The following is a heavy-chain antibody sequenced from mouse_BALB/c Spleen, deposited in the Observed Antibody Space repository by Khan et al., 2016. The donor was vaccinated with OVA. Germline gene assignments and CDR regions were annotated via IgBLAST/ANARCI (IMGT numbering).Heavy chain of an antibody. V-gene: IGHV5-6*01. J-gene: IGHJ3*01. D-gene: IGHD1-1*01. CDR3: ARLAYYYDSEGFAY. Sequence: EVELVESGGDLVEPGGSLKLSCVASGFTFSTYGMSWVRQTPDKRLEWVATISTGGHYTYYPDSVRGRFNISRDNAKNTLYLQMTSLKSEDTAMFYCARLAYYYDSEGFAYWGQGTLVTVSA. CDR1: GFTFSTYG. CDR2: ISTGGHYT.